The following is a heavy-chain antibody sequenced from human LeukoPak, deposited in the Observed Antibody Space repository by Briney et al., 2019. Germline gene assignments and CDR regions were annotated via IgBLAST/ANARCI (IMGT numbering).Heavy chain of an antibody. V-gene: IGHV3-30*03. J-gene: IGHJ4*02. CDR3: ATELSVAALRY. CDR2: ISYDGSNK. CDR1: GFTFSSYG. D-gene: IGHD2-15*01. Sequence: GGSLRLSCAASGFTFSSYGMHWVRQAPGKGLEWVAVISYDGSNKYYADSVKGRFTISRDNSKNTLYLQMNSLRAEDTAVYYCATELSVAALRYWGQGTLVTVSS.